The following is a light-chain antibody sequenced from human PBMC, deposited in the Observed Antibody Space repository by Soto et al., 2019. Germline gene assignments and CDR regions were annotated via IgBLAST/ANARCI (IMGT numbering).Light chain of an antibody. CDR3: HQYYGSPPRT. J-gene: IGKJ1*01. Sequence: DIVMTQSPDSLAVSLDERATINCKSSQSVVYSSNNKNYLAWYQQKPGQSPKLLISWGFIRESGVPDRFSGSGSGTDFTLTISSLQAEDVAVYYCHQYYGSPPRTFRQGTKVDIK. CDR1: QSVVYSSNNKNY. CDR2: WGF. V-gene: IGKV4-1*01.